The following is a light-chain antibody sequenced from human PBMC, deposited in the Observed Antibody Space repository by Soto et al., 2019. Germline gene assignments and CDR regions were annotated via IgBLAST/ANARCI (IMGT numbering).Light chain of an antibody. CDR1: SNDVGRYNY. CDR3: SSYAGSNTVGV. V-gene: IGLV2-8*01. Sequence: QSVLTQPPSASGSPGQSVTVSCTGTSNDVGRYNYVSWYQQHPGKVPKLIIYEVTKRPSGVPNRFSGSKSGNTASLTVSGLQAEDEADYYCSSYAGSNTVGVFGTGTKLTVL. CDR2: EVT. J-gene: IGLJ1*01.